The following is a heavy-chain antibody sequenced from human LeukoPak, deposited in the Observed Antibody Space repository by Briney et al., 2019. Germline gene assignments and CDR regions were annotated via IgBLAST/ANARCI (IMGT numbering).Heavy chain of an antibody. CDR1: GFTFSNYN. D-gene: IGHD2-15*01. J-gene: IGHJ3*02. CDR3: ARGSRFGVVVVADAFDI. CDR2: ISSSSSYI. Sequence: GGSLRLSCAASGFTFSNYNMNWVRQAPGKGLEWVSSISSSSSYIYYADSVKGRFTISRDNAKNSLYLQMNSLRAEDTAVYYCARGSRFGVVVVADAFDIWGQGTMVTVSS. V-gene: IGHV3-21*01.